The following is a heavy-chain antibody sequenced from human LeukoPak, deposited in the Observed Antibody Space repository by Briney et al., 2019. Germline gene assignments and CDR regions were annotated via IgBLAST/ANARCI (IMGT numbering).Heavy chain of an antibody. V-gene: IGHV3-64*04. CDR2: ISSNGGST. J-gene: IGHJ5*02. CDR1: GFTFSSYA. D-gene: IGHD2-2*01. CDR3: ARDSLRYCSSTSCGGFDP. Sequence: GGSLRLSCSASGFTFSSYAMHWVRQAPGKGLEYVSAISSNGGSTYYADSVKGRFTIPRDNAKNSLYLQMNSLRDEDTAVYYCARDSLRYCSSTSCGGFDPWGQGTLVTVSS.